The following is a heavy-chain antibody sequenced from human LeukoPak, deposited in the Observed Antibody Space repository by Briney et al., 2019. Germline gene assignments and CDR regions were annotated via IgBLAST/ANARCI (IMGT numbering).Heavy chain of an antibody. Sequence: ASVKVSCKASGYTFTSYGISWVRQAPGQGLEWMGWISAYNGNTNYARKLQGRVTMTTDTSTSTAYMELRSLRSDDTAVYYCARDRGRYSSSSWFDPWGQGTLVTVSS. V-gene: IGHV1-18*01. CDR1: GYTFTSYG. J-gene: IGHJ5*02. CDR3: ARDRGRYSSSSWFDP. CDR2: ISAYNGNT. D-gene: IGHD6-6*01.